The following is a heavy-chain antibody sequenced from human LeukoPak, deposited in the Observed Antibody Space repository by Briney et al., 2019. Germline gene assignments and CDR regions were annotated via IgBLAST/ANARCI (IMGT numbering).Heavy chain of an antibody. V-gene: IGHV3-74*01. J-gene: IGHJ4*02. Sequence: GGSLRLSCAASGFTFSSYWMHWVRQAPGKGLVWVSRINSDGSSTSYADSVKGRFTISRDNAKNTLYLQMNSLRAEDTAVYYCAKAAVYSSSAGAIDYWGQGTLVTVSS. CDR3: AKAAVYSSSAGAIDY. CDR1: GFTFSSYW. CDR2: INSDGSST. D-gene: IGHD6-6*01.